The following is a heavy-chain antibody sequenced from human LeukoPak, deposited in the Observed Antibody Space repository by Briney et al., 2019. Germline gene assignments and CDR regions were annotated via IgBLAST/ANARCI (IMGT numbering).Heavy chain of an antibody. Sequence: SETLSLTCAVYGGSFSGYYWSWIRQPPGKGLEWIGYIYYSGSTNYNPSLRSRVTISVDTSKNQFSLKLSSVTAADTAVYYCARADYYYYMDVWGKGTTVTVSS. CDR3: ARADYYYYMDV. CDR2: IYYSGST. J-gene: IGHJ6*03. V-gene: IGHV4-59*01. CDR1: GGSFSGYY.